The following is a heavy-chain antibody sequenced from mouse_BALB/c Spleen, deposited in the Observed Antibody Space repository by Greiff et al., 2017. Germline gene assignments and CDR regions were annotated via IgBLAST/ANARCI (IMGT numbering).Heavy chain of an antibody. CDR2: IYPGDGDT. V-gene: IGHV1-82*01. J-gene: IGHJ2*01. Sequence: QVQLQQSGPELVKPGASVKISCKASGYAFSSSWMNWVKQRPGQGLEWIGRIYPGDGDTNYNGKFKGKATLTADKSSSTAYMQLSSLTSVDSAVYFCARGGRIRADFDYWGQGTTLTVSS. D-gene: IGHD3-3*01. CDR3: ARGGRIRADFDY. CDR1: GYAFSSSW.